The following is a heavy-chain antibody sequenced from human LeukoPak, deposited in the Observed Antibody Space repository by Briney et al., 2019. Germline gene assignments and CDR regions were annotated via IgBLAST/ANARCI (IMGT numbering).Heavy chain of an antibody. CDR3: ARVNCSSTSCSGGWFDP. V-gene: IGHV1-46*01. Sequence: ASVKVSCKASGYTFTSYYMHWVRQAPGQGLEWMGIINPSGGSTSYAQKFQGRVTMTRDTSTSTVYMELSSLRSEDTAVYYCARVNCSSTSCSGGWFDPWGQGTLVTASS. J-gene: IGHJ5*02. D-gene: IGHD2-2*01. CDR1: GYTFTSYY. CDR2: INPSGGST.